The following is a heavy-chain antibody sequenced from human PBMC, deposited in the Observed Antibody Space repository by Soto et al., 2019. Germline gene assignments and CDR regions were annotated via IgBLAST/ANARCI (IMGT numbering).Heavy chain of an antibody. CDR3: AKDQYYDSSGYYPTFDY. CDR1: GFTFSSYA. D-gene: IGHD3-22*01. CDR2: ISGSGGST. Sequence: GGSLRLSCAASGFTFSSYAVSWVRQAPGKGLEWVSAISGSGGSTYYADSVKGRFTISRDNSKNTLYLQMNSLRAEDTAVYYCAKDQYYDSSGYYPTFDYWGQGTLVTVSS. V-gene: IGHV3-23*01. J-gene: IGHJ4*02.